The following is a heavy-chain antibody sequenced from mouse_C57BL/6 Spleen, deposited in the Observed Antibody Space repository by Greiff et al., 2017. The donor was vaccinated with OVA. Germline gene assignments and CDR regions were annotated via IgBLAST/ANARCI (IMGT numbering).Heavy chain of an antibody. CDR1: GFSLTSYG. CDR2: IWSGGST. J-gene: IGHJ4*01. V-gene: IGHV2-2*01. Sequence: VQLVESGPGLVQPSQSLSITCTVSGFSLTSYGVHWVRQSPGKGLEWLGVIWSGGSTDYNAAFISRLSISKDNSKSQVFFKMNSLQADDTAIYYCARPYGNLYYYAMDYWGQGTSVTVSS. CDR3: ARPYGNLYYYAMDY. D-gene: IGHD2-1*01.